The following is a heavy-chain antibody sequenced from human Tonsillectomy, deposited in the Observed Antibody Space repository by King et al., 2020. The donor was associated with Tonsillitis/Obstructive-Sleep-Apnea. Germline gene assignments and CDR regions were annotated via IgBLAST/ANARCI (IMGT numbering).Heavy chain of an antibody. CDR1: GFTFNNYW. J-gene: IGHJ4*02. Sequence: VQLVESGGGLVQPGGSLRLSCAVSGFTFNNYWMSWVRQAPDKGLEWVANIKEDGSEKYYVDSAKGRFTISRDNAKNSLFLQMNSLRAEDTAVYYCARDDNWLFGPWGQGTLVTASS. V-gene: IGHV3-7*01. CDR2: IKEDGSEK. CDR3: ARDDNWLFGP. D-gene: IGHD3-22*01.